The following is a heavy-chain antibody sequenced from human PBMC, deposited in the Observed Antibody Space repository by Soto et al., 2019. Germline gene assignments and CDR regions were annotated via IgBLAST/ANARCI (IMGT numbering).Heavy chain of an antibody. D-gene: IGHD5-12*01. V-gene: IGHV4-34*01. J-gene: IGHJ4*02. CDR1: GGSFSGYY. CDR2: INHSGST. Sequence: SETLSLTCAVYGGSFSGYYWSWIRQPPGKGLEWIGEINHSGSTNYNPSLKSRVTISVDTSKNQFSLKLSSVTAADTAVYYCARGGYSGYRDYWGQGTLVTVSS. CDR3: ARGGYSGYRDY.